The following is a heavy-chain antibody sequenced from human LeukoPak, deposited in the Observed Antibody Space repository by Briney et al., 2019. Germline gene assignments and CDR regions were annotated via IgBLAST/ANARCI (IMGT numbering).Heavy chain of an antibody. J-gene: IGHJ4*02. Sequence: VASVKVSCKASGYTFTGYYMHWVRQAPGQGLEWMGWINPNSGGTNYAQKFQGRVTMTRDTSISTAYMELSRLRSEDTAVYYCARDVEYCSSTSCYYYWGQGTLVTVSS. CDR3: ARDVEYCSSTSCYYY. D-gene: IGHD2-2*01. CDR1: GYTFTGYY. CDR2: INPNSGGT. V-gene: IGHV1-2*02.